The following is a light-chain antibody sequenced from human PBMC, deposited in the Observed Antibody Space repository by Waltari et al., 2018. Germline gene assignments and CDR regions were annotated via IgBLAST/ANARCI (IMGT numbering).Light chain of an antibody. Sequence: DIRMTQSPSTLSASVGDRVPIPCRDSQSISIWLAWYQQKPGKAPKLLIYKTSSLESGVPSRFSGSGSGTEFTLTISSLQPDDFATYYCQQYSSYSWTFGQGTKVEIK. CDR1: QSISIW. V-gene: IGKV1-5*03. J-gene: IGKJ1*01. CDR3: QQYSSYSWT. CDR2: KTS.